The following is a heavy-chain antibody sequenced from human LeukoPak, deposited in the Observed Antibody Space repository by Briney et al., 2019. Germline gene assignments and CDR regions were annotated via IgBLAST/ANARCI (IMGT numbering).Heavy chain of an antibody. D-gene: IGHD3-10*01. CDR1: GFTFTSYE. J-gene: IGHJ4*02. V-gene: IGHV3-48*03. CDR3: AKHYGSGTYYNYFTY. CDR2: ISSSGNTI. Sequence: PGGSLRLSCAASGFTFTSYEMNWVRQAPGKGLEWVSYISSSGNTIYYADFVKGRFTISRDNSKNTLFLQMSSLRAEDTATYYCAKHYGSGTYYNYFTYCGQGTLVSVSS.